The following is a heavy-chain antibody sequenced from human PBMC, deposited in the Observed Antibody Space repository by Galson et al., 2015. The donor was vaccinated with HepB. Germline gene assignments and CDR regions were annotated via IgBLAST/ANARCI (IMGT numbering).Heavy chain of an antibody. Sequence: SLRLSCAASGFTFGDYPMSWVRQAPGKGLEWVGFIRTKVYGGTTEYAASVKGRFTISRDDSKSIAYLQMNSLKTEDTAVYYCSRDFDGRYWGQGTLVTVSS. CDR2: IRTKVYGGTT. V-gene: IGHV3-49*04. D-gene: IGHD3-9*01. J-gene: IGHJ4*02. CDR3: SRDFDGRY. CDR1: GFTFGDYP.